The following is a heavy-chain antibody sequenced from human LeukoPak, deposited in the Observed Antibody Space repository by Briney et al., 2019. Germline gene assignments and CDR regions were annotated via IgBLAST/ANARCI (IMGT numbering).Heavy chain of an antibody. D-gene: IGHD3-3*01. CDR2: ITPGGHT. CDR3: AKALFGVASSNFDY. CDR1: GFSVDSRL. J-gene: IGHJ4*02. Sequence: PGGSLRLSCTASGFSVDSRLMNWARQAPGKGPEWVSFITPGGHTDYTESVKGRFTIYRDNVRNTLSLQMNSLRVEDTAVYYCAKALFGVASSNFDYWGQGTLVTVSS. V-gene: IGHV3-66*01.